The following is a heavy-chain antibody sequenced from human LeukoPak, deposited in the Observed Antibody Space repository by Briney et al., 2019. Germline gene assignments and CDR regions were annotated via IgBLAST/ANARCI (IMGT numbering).Heavy chain of an antibody. V-gene: IGHV5-51*01. CDR2: IYPGDSDT. Sequence: GESLKISCKGSGYSFTSYRIGWVRQMPGKGLEWMGIIYPGDSDTRYSPSFQGQVTISADKSISTAYLQWSSLKASDTAMYYCARVKPGTYYYGSGIDYWGQGTLVTVSS. D-gene: IGHD3-10*01. CDR3: ARVKPGTYYYGSGIDY. CDR1: GYSFTSYR. J-gene: IGHJ4*02.